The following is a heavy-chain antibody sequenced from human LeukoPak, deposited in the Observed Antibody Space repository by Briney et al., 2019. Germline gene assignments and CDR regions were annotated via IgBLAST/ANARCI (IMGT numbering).Heavy chain of an antibody. J-gene: IGHJ5*02. CDR2: IYYSGST. CDR3: ARHADIGLIRNGFDP. V-gene: IGHV4-59*08. CDR1: GGSVSNYY. Sequence: PSETLSLTCSVSGGSVSNYYWSWIRQPPGKGLEWIGYIYYSGSTYFNPSLKSRVTISVDTSKNQFSLRLSSVTAADTAVYYCARHADIGLIRNGFDPWGQGTLVTVSS. D-gene: IGHD3/OR15-3a*01.